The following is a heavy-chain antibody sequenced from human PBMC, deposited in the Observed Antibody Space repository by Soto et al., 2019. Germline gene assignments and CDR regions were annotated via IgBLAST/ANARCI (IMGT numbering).Heavy chain of an antibody. CDR3: ARGHTKDCRGGSCYSLFDY. V-gene: IGHV3-74*01. CDR1: GFTFNNYW. Sequence: GGSLRLSCAASGFTFNNYWMHWVRQGPGKGLVWVSRINSDGSTTAYADSVKGRFTISRDNAENTLYLQMNSLRVEDTAVYYCARGHTKDCRGGSCYSLFDYWGEGTLVTVSS. D-gene: IGHD2-15*01. CDR2: INSDGSTT. J-gene: IGHJ4*02.